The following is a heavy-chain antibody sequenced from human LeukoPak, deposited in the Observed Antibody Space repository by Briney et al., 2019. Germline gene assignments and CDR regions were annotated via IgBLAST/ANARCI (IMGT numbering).Heavy chain of an antibody. CDR3: ASRRYSSSWYESPHAFDI. J-gene: IGHJ3*02. D-gene: IGHD6-13*01. CDR2: IYYSGST. Sequence: SETLSLTCTVSGGSISSSSYYWGWSRQPPGKGLEWIGSIYYSGSTYYNPSLKSRVTISVDTSKNQFSLKLSSVTAADTAVYYCASRRYSSSWYESPHAFDIWGQGTMVTVSS. V-gene: IGHV4-39*07. CDR1: GGSISSSSYY.